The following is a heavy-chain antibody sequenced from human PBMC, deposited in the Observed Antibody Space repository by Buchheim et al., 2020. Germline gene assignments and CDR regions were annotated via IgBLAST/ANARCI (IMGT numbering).Heavy chain of an antibody. CDR1: GFSFRDSY. V-gene: IGHV3-11*01. CDR2: ISSSGRTI. CDR3: ARVDYAAGVLYFDH. D-gene: IGHD3-10*01. Sequence: QVQLVESGGGLVKPGGSLRLSCATSGFSFRDSYMSWIRQAPGKGLEWLSYISSSGRTIHYADSVKGRFTISRDNAKNSLYLQMNSLRAEDTAVYYCARVDYAAGVLYFDHWGRGTL. J-gene: IGHJ4*02.